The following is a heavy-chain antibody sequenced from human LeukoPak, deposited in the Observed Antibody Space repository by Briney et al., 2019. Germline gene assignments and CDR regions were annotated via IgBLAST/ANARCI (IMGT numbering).Heavy chain of an antibody. CDR1: GGSFSGYY. CDR3: ARGRYYGSGVRTFDP. J-gene: IGHJ5*02. CDR2: INHSGST. Sequence: SETLSLTCAVYGGSFSGYYWSWIRQPPGKGLEWIGEINHSGSTNYNPSLKSRVTISVDTSKNQFSLKLSSVTAADTAVYYCARGRYYGSGVRTFDPWGQGTLVTVSS. V-gene: IGHV4-34*01. D-gene: IGHD3-10*01.